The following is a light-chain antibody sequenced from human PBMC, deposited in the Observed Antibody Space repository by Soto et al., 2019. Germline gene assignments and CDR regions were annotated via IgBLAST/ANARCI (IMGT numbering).Light chain of an antibody. CDR2: GAS. CDR1: QSVTSSY. Sequence: EIVLTPSPGTLSLSPGERATLSCRASQSVTSSYLAWYQQKLGQAPRLLIYGASSRATGIPDRFSGSGSGTDFTLTISRLEPEDFAVYYCQQYGTSPQTFGQGTKVDIK. J-gene: IGKJ1*01. CDR3: QQYGTSPQT. V-gene: IGKV3-20*01.